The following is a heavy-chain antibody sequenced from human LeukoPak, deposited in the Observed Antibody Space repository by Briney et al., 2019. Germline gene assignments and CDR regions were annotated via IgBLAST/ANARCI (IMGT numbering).Heavy chain of an antibody. CDR3: ARDIGYSGYDYHPNFDY. V-gene: IGHV3-30-3*01. J-gene: IGHJ4*02. Sequence: GGSLRLSCAASGFTFSSYAMHWVRQAPGKGLEWVAVISYDGSNQYYADSVKGRFTISRDNSKNTLYLQMNSLRAEDTAVYYCARDIGYSGYDYHPNFDYWGQGTLVTVSS. CDR1: GFTFSSYA. CDR2: ISYDGSNQ. D-gene: IGHD5-12*01.